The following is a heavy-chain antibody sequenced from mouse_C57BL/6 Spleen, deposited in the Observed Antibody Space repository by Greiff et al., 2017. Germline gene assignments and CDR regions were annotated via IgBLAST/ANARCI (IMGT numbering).Heavy chain of an antibody. CDR2: IYPGGGYT. J-gene: IGHJ3*01. D-gene: IGHD2-3*01. Sequence: QVQLQQSGAELVRPGTSVKMSCKASGYTFTNYWIGWAKQRPGHGLEWIGDIYPGGGYTNYNEKFKGKATLTADKSSSTAYMQFSSLTSEDSAIYYCSSGAIYDCYSGFAYWGQGTLVTVSA. CDR1: GYTFTNYW. V-gene: IGHV1-63*01. CDR3: SSGAIYDCYSGFAY.